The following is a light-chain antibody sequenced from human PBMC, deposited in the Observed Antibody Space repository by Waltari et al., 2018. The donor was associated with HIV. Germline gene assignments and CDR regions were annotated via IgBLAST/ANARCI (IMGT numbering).Light chain of an antibody. CDR1: NLRSFF. CDR2: GGN. Sequence: SSALTQDPVVSVALGQTIKISCQGDNLRSFFANWYQHWPGQAPVLVVYGGNRRPSGIPDRFSASNSGNTSSLIISNSQAVDEADYFCHSRDTDGDHYVFGGGTRVIV. J-gene: IGLJ1*01. CDR3: HSRDTDGDHYV. V-gene: IGLV3-19*01.